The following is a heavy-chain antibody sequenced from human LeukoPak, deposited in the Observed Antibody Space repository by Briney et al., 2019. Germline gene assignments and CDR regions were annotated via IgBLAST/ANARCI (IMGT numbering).Heavy chain of an antibody. V-gene: IGHV3-30*02. CDR3: AKDLNY. J-gene: IGHJ4*02. CDR2: IRYDGSNK. Sequence: GGSLRLSCAASGITFSNYAMSWVRQAPGKGLEWVAFIRYDGSNKYYADSVKGRFTISRDNSKNTLYLQMNSLRAEDTAVYYCAKDLNYWGQGTLVTVSS. CDR1: GITFSNYA.